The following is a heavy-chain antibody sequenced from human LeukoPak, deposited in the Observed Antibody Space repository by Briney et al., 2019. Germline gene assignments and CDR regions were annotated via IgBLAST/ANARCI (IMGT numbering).Heavy chain of an antibody. Sequence: GGSLRLSCAASGFTFSSYTIHWVRQPPGKGLEWVAVISFDGSNKYYADSVKGRLTISRDNSKNTLYLQMNSLRADDTAVYYCASDVRAAAGTSGYYWGQGTLVTVSS. CDR3: ASDVRAAAGTSGYY. CDR1: GFTFSSYT. CDR2: ISFDGSNK. J-gene: IGHJ4*02. D-gene: IGHD6-13*01. V-gene: IGHV3-30-3*01.